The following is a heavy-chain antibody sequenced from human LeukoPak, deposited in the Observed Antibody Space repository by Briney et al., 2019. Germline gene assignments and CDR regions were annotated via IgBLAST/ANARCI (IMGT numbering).Heavy chain of an antibody. J-gene: IGHJ4*02. CDR3: ARVGDPTLGYCTNGVCPSDY. CDR2: INWNGGST. D-gene: IGHD2-8*01. Sequence: GGSLRLSCAASGFTFDDYGMSWVRQAPGKGLEWVSGINWNGGSTGYADSVKGRFTISRDNAKNSLYLQMNSLRAEDTALYHCARVGDPTLGYCTNGVCPSDYWGQGTLVTVSS. CDR1: GFTFDDYG. V-gene: IGHV3-20*01.